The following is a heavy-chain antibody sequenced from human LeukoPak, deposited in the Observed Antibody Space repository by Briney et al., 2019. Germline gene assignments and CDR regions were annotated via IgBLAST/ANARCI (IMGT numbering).Heavy chain of an antibody. V-gene: IGHV3-21*01. CDR1: GFTFGSYN. CDR2: ISGSSSYI. Sequence: GSLRLSCAASGFTFGSYNMNWVRQAPGKGLEWVSSISGSSSYISYADSVKGRFTISRDNAKNSVYLQMNSLRAEDTAVYYCARQFDYWGQGTLVTVSS. CDR3: ARQFDY. J-gene: IGHJ4*02.